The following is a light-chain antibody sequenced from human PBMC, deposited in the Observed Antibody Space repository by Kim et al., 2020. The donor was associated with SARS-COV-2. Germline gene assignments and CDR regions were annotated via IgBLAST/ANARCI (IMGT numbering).Light chain of an antibody. Sequence: QSVLTQPPSTSGTPGQRVTISCSGSSSNVGLHFVNWYQQLPGTAPKIFIYNDNQRPAGVPDLFSGSPSGTSASLATSGLHSDEEADYYWATWDVSLNCWVFGGGTQLTVL. CDR3: ATWDVSLNCWV. CDR2: NDN. J-gene: IGLJ3*02. CDR1: SSNVGLHF. V-gene: IGLV1-44*01.